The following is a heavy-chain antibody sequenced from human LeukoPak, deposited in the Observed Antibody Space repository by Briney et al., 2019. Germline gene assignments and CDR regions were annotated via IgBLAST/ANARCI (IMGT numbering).Heavy chain of an antibody. CDR2: IIAYNGNT. J-gene: IGHJ6*03. D-gene: IGHD3-22*01. CDR1: AYTFTSYG. Sequence: ASVKVSCKASAYTFTSYGISWVRHAHGQGLEWMGWIIAYNGNTNYAQKLQGRVTMTTDTSTSTAYMEQRSLRSDSTAVYYWARGGAPKYYYDSSGYYYGREYYYYYMDVWGKGTTVTVSS. V-gene: IGHV1-18*01. CDR3: ARGGAPKYYYDSSGYYYGREYYYYYMDV.